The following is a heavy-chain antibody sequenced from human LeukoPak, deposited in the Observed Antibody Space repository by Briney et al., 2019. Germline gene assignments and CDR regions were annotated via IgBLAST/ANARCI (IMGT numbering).Heavy chain of an antibody. CDR1: GYSFTSYW. CDR3: ATPPRASELGFHY. V-gene: IGHV5-51*01. Sequence: PGESLKISCKGSGYSFTSYWISWVRQMPGKGLEWMGIIYPGDSDTRYSPSFQGQVTISADKSISTAYLQWSSLKASDTAMYYCATPPRASELGFHYWGQGTLVTVSS. D-gene: IGHD1-26*01. J-gene: IGHJ4*02. CDR2: IYPGDSDT.